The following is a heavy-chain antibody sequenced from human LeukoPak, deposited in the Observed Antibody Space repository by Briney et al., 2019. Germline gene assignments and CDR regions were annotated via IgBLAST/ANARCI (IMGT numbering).Heavy chain of an antibody. Sequence: SETLSLTCTVSGGSISSSSYYWGWIRQPPGKGLEWIGRIYTSGSTNYNPSLKSRVTMSVDTSKNQFSLKLSSVTAADTAVYYCARDFGDLLPFDYWGQGTLVTASS. D-gene: IGHD3-10*01. CDR1: GGSISSSSYY. CDR3: ARDFGDLLPFDY. CDR2: IYTSGST. V-gene: IGHV4-39*07. J-gene: IGHJ4*02.